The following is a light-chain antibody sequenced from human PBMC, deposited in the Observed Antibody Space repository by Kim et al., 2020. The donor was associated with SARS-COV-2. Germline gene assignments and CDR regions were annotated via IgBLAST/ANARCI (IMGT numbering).Light chain of an antibody. CDR2: DVS. Sequence: QSALSQPVSESGSPGQSIAISCTGTSGDIGGYDSVSWYQQHPGRVPKVIIYDVSKRPSGVSDRFSGSKSGNTASLTISRLQAEDEADYYCSSYTRDSTLLFGGGTKVTVL. V-gene: IGLV2-14*03. J-gene: IGLJ3*02. CDR1: SGDIGGYDS. CDR3: SSYTRDSTLL.